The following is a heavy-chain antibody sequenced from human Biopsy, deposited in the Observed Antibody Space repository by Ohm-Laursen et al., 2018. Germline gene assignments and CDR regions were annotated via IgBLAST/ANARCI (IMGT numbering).Heavy chain of an antibody. V-gene: IGHV3-23*01. CDR1: GFTFSGHA. CDR3: AKPADSYGSEFYFDY. Sequence: SLRLSCTASGFTFSGHAMSWVRQAPGKGLEWVSVINTSGGSTHYAVSVKGRFTISRDNSKNTLYLRMNSLRAEDTAVYYCAKPADSYGSEFYFDYWGQGTLVTVSS. J-gene: IGHJ4*02. D-gene: IGHD4-17*01. CDR2: INTSGGST.